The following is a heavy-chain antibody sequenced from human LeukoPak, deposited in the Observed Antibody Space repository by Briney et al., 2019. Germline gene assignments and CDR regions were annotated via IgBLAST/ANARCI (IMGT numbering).Heavy chain of an antibody. V-gene: IGHV4-39*01. D-gene: IGHD3-9*01. CDR1: GASISGGGYY. J-gene: IGHJ5*02. Sequence: PSETLSLTCTVSGASISGGGYYWGWIRQSPGKGLEWIGNIYPGSGSTYYNPSLRSRVAISIDTSKNQFSLKVTSVTAPDTAVYSWAPPPSLVWLEKWFDPRDKGPRVTVSS. CDR2: IYPGSGST. CDR3: APPPSLVWLEKWFDP.